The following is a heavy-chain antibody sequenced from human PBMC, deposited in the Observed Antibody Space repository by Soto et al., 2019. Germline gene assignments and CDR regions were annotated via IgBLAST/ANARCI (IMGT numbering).Heavy chain of an antibody. CDR2: IWYDGSNK. D-gene: IGHD2-8*01. J-gene: IGHJ4*02. Sequence: ESGGGVVQPGRSLRLSCAASGFTFSSYGMHWVRQAPGKGLEWVAVIWYDGSNKYYADSVKGRFTISRDNSKNTLYLQMNSLRAEDTAVYYCARDYCTNGVCYTLDYWGQGTLVTVSS. CDR3: ARDYCTNGVCYTLDY. V-gene: IGHV3-33*01. CDR1: GFTFSSYG.